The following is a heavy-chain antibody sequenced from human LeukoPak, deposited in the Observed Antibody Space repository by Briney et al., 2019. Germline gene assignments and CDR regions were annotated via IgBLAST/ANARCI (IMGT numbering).Heavy chain of an antibody. J-gene: IGHJ6*03. Sequence: GGSLRLSCAASGFTFSSYEMNWVRQAPGKGLEWVSYISSSGSTTYYADSVKGRFTISRDNSKNTLYLQMNSLRAEDMAVYYCARDRVPRYYYMDVWGKGTTVTVSS. V-gene: IGHV3-48*03. CDR1: GFTFSSYE. D-gene: IGHD3-10*01. CDR3: ARDRVPRYYYMDV. CDR2: ISSSGSTT.